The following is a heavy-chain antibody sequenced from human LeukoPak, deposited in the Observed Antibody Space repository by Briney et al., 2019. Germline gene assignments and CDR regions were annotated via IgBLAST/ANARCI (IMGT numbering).Heavy chain of an antibody. J-gene: IGHJ4*02. V-gene: IGHV1-69*13. Sequence: SVKVSCKASGGTFSSYAISWVRQAPGQGLEWMGGIIPIFGTANYAQKFQGRVTITADESTSTAYMELSSLRSEDTAVYYCAKDYEYNSNTWYFHWGRGTLVSVSS. CDR2: IIPIFGTA. CDR1: GGTFSSYA. CDR3: AKDYEYNSNTWYFH. D-gene: IGHD6-13*01.